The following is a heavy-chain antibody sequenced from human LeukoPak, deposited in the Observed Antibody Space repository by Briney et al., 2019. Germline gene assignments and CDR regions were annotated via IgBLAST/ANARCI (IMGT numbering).Heavy chain of an antibody. J-gene: IGHJ6*02. CDR1: GFTFSGHW. V-gene: IGHV3-7*03. D-gene: IGHD4-11*01. CDR2: IQQVANRK. Sequence: GGSLRLSCAASGFTFSGHWINWVRQVPGKGLEWVANIQQVANRKYYVDSVKGRFTISRDNDRNSVYLQMNSLRVEDTAVYYCARGATDDSNDFYGLDVWGQGTTVTVSS. CDR3: ARGATDDSNDFYGLDV.